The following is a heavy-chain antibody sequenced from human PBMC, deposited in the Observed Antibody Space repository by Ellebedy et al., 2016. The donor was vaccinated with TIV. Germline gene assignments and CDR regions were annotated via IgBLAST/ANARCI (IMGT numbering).Heavy chain of an antibody. CDR3: VKVIATSGSPYYFHY. J-gene: IGHJ4*02. CDR1: GFTFSTYA. CDR2: ISGNGGST. Sequence: GESLKISCSGSGFTFSTYAMHLVRQAPGKGLEYVSAISGNGGSTYYADSVKGRFTISRDNSQNSLYLQMSSLTAEDTAVYYCVKVIATSGSPYYFHYWGQGTLVTVSS. D-gene: IGHD2-21*01. V-gene: IGHV3-64D*09.